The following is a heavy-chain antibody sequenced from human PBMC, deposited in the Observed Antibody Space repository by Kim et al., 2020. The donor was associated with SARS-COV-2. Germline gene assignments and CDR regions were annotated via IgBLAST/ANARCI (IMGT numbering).Heavy chain of an antibody. V-gene: IGHV3-74*01. J-gene: IGHJ4*02. Sequence: TTNADAVKGRFTISRDNAKNTLYLQMNSLRAEDTAVYYCASQGVGAGDYWGQGTLVTVSS. D-gene: IGHD1-26*01. CDR2: T. CDR3: ASQGVGAGDY.